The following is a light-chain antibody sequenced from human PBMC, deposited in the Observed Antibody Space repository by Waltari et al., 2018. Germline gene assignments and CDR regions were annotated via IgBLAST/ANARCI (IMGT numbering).Light chain of an antibody. CDR3: QQYGSSPLFT. J-gene: IGKJ3*01. V-gene: IGKV3-20*01. Sequence: IVLTQSPGTLSLSPGDKASLSCKASQNLSSNFLAWYRQRPGQPPGLLIHGAAKRAAGIPDTFSGSGSGTDFTLTISRLEAEDSAVYYCQQYGSSPLFTFGPGTKVDIK. CDR1: QNLSSNF. CDR2: GAA.